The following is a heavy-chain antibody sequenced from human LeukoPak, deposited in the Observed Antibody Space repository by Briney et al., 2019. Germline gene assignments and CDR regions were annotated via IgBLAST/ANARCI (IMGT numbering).Heavy chain of an antibody. D-gene: IGHD1-14*01. CDR2: IKQDGSKK. J-gene: IGHJ4*02. Sequence: GGSLRLSCVASGFPFSSYWMTWVRQAPGKGLEWVANIKQDGSKKSYVDSVKGRFTISRDNAKNSLYLQMNSLRAEDTAVYYCARDSLTVGRFDYWGQGTLVTVSS. CDR1: GFPFSSYW. V-gene: IGHV3-7*03. CDR3: ARDSLTVGRFDY.